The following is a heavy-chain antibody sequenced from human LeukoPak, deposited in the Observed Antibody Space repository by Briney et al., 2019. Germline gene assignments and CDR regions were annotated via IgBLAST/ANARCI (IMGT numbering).Heavy chain of an antibody. Sequence: PSETLSLTCAVYGGSFSGYYWSWIRQPPGKGLEWIGEINHSGSTNYNPSLKSRVTISVDTSKNQFSLKLSSVTAADTAVYYCARHSAYSGYNWFDPWGQGTLVTASS. V-gene: IGHV4-34*01. CDR1: GGSFSGYY. CDR2: INHSGST. CDR3: ARHSAYSGYNWFDP. D-gene: IGHD5-12*01. J-gene: IGHJ5*02.